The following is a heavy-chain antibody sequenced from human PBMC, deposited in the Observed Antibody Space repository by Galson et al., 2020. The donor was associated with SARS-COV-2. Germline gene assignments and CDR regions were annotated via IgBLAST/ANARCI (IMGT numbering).Heavy chain of an antibody. CDR3: ARPYSGSYYGWVDP. J-gene: IGHJ5*02. D-gene: IGHD1-26*01. Sequence: GGSLRLSCAASGFTFSSYAMHWVRQAPGKGLEWVAVISYDGSNKYYADSVKGRFTISRDNSKNTLYLQMNSLRAEDTAVYYCARPYSGSYYGWVDPWGQGTLVTVSS. CDR2: ISYDGSNK. CDR1: GFTFSSYA. V-gene: IGHV3-30*04.